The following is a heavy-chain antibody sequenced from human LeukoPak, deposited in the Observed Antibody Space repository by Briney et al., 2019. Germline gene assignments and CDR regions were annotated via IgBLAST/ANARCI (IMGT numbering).Heavy chain of an antibody. CDR1: GFTFSSYA. CDR3: ARGMDAFDI. J-gene: IGHJ3*02. Sequence: GGSLRLSCAASGFTFSSYAMHWVRQAPGKGPEWVAVISYDGSNKYYADSVKGRFTISRDNSKNTLYLQMNSLRAEDTAVYYCARGMDAFDIWGQGTMVTVSS. V-gene: IGHV3-30-3*01. CDR2: ISYDGSNK.